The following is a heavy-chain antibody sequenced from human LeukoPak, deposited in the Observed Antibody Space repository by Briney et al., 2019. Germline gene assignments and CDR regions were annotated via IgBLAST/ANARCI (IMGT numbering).Heavy chain of an antibody. Sequence: PSPALSLITVRSFVMQAGREPPGTWLERETVISYDGSNKYYADSVKGRFTISRDNSKNTLYLQMNRLRAEDTAVYYCAKDGGCSSTSCYATFDFGSWGQGSMVTVSS. V-gene: IGHV3-30*18. CDR3: AKDGGCSSTSCYATFDFGS. CDR2: ISYDGSNK. CDR1: LITVRSFV. D-gene: IGHD2-2*01. J-gene: IGHJ3*02.